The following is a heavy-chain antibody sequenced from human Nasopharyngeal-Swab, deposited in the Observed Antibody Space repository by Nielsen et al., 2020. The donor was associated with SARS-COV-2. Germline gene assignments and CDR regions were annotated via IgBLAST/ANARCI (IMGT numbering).Heavy chain of an antibody. D-gene: IGHD1/OR15-1a*01. J-gene: IGHJ6*02. V-gene: IGHV3-69-1*01. CDR2: ISDSSII. Sequence: WIRQPPGKALEWVSYISDSSIIYYTNSVKGRFTVSRDNAKNSLYLQMNSLRAEDTAVYYCARTEHGGSYYYGMDVWGQGTTVTVSS. CDR3: ARTEHGGSYYYGMDV.